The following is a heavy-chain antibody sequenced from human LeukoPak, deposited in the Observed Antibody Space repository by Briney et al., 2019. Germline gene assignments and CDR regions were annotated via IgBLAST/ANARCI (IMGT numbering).Heavy chain of an antibody. D-gene: IGHD3-9*01. V-gene: IGHV1-8*03. J-gene: IGHJ4*02. CDR2: MNPNSGNT. CDR1: GYTFTSYD. Sequence: ASVKVSCKASGYTFTSYDINWVRQATGQGLEWMGWMNPNSGNTGYAQKFQGRVTITADKSTSTAYMELSSLRSEDTAVYYCARNYYDILTGYTDYWGQGTLVTVSS. CDR3: ARNYYDILTGYTDY.